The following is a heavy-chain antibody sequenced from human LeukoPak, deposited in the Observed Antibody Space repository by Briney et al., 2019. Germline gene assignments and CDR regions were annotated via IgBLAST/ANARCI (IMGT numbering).Heavy chain of an antibody. Sequence: GASLRLSCAASVFTFSNYAMSWVRQAPGKGLEWVSAIVGSGGSTYYADSVKGRFTISRDNPKNTLYLQMNSLRAEDTAVYYCAKWGDYDILTGYYDSDYWGQGTLVTVSS. CDR1: VFTFSNYA. CDR2: IVGSGGST. J-gene: IGHJ4*02. V-gene: IGHV3-23*01. D-gene: IGHD3-9*01. CDR3: AKWGDYDILTGYYDSDY.